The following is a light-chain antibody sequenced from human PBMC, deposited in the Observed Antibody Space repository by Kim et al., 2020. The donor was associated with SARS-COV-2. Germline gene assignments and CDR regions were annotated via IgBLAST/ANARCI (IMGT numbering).Light chain of an antibody. Sequence: IQMTQSPSPLSASVGDRVTITCRASQNIDSWLAWYQQKPGKAPKYLIYDATTLKSGVPSRFSGRGSGTQFTLTITSLQPDDFATYYCQQYSSYSYTFGQGTKLEI. CDR3: QQYSSYSYT. CDR2: DAT. J-gene: IGKJ2*01. CDR1: QNIDSW. V-gene: IGKV1-5*01.